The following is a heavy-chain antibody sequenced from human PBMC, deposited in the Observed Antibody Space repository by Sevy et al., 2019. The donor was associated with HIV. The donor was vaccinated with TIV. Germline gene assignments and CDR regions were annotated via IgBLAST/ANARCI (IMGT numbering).Heavy chain of an antibody. CDR3: ARSVYGSGSYHFDY. J-gene: IGHJ4*02. V-gene: IGHV4-39*01. CDR1: GGSISSSSQY. Sequence: SETLSLTCTVSGGSISSSSQYWGWIRQPPGKGLEWIGNIYFSGSTYYNASLKSRVTISADTSKNQFSLKLSSMTAADTAVYYCARSVYGSGSYHFDYWGQGTLVTVSS. D-gene: IGHD3-10*01. CDR2: IYFSGST.